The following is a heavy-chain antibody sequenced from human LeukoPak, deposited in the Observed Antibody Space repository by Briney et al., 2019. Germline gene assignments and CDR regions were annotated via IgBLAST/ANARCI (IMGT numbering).Heavy chain of an antibody. CDR2: IYSGGST. V-gene: IGHV3-53*01. Sequence: QPGGSPRLSCAASGFTVSSNYMSWVRQAPGKGLEWVSVIYSGGSTYYADSVKGRFTISRDNSKNTLYLQMNSLRAEDTAVYYCARDGSSGWYPNDYYYYGMDVWGKGTTVTVSS. CDR3: ARDGSSGWYPNDYYYYGMDV. CDR1: GFTVSSNY. J-gene: IGHJ6*04. D-gene: IGHD6-19*01.